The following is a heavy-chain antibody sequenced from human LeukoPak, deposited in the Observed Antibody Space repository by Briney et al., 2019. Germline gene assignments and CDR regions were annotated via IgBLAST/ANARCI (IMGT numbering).Heavy chain of an antibody. Sequence: ASVKVSCKASGYTFSIYYMHWVRQAPGQGLGWMGQISPSGTTTYAQKFQGRVTMTRDTSTSTVNMELSDLTSEDSAVYHCAKDSGAYGPDYWGQGTLLTVSS. CDR3: AKDSGAYGPDY. V-gene: IGHV1-46*01. D-gene: IGHD3-10*01. CDR2: ISPSGTT. J-gene: IGHJ4*02. CDR1: GYTFSIYY.